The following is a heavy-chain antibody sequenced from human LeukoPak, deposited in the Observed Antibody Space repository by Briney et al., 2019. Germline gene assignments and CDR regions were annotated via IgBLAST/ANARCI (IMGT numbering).Heavy chain of an antibody. V-gene: IGHV4-4*07. CDR3: ARGGFRTVHWFDP. Sequence: PSETLSLTCTVSGGSISSYYWSWIRQPAGKGLEWIGRIYTSGSTNYNPSLKSRVTMPLHTSKNQFSLKLSSVTGADTAVYYCARGGFRTVHWFDPWGQGTLVTVSS. CDR1: GGSISSYY. J-gene: IGHJ5*02. D-gene: IGHD1-14*01. CDR2: IYTSGST.